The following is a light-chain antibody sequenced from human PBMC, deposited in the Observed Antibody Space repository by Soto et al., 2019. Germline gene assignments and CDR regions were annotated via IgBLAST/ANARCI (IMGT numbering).Light chain of an antibody. CDR3: QQGGNWPLT. CDR2: DAS. CDR1: QSVSSY. Sequence: EIVFTQSPATLSLSPGERATLSCRASQSVSSYLAWYQQKPGQAPRILIYDASNRDTGIPARFSGSGSGTDFTLTISRLEPEDFSVYYCQQGGNWPLTFGQGTRLEIK. V-gene: IGKV3-11*01. J-gene: IGKJ5*01.